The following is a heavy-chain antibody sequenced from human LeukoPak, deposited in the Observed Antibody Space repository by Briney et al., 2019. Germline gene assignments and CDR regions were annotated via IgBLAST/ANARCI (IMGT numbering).Heavy chain of an antibody. CDR3: AKDAARGDFWSGYYTGMLI. CDR1: GFSFTTYD. D-gene: IGHD3-3*01. V-gene: IGHV3-23*01. Sequence: HPGGSLRLSCAASGFSFTTYDMNWVRQAPGKGLEWVSAISGGGGSTYYADSVKGRFTISRDNSKNTVYLQMNSLRAEDTAVYYCAKDAARGDFWSGYYTGMLIWGQGTLVTVSS. J-gene: IGHJ4*02. CDR2: ISGGGGST.